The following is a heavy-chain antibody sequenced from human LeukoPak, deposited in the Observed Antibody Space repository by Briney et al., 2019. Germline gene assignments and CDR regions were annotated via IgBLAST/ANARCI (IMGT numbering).Heavy chain of an antibody. CDR2: IYYSGST. D-gene: IGHD6-13*01. V-gene: IGHV4-59*01. Sequence: SETLSLTCTVSGGSISSYYWSWIRQPPGKGLEWIGYIYYSGSTNYNPSLKSRVTISVDTSKNQFSLKLSSVTAADTAVYFCARDHHGSSYWGQGTLVAVSS. CDR1: GGSISSYY. J-gene: IGHJ4*02. CDR3: ARDHHGSSY.